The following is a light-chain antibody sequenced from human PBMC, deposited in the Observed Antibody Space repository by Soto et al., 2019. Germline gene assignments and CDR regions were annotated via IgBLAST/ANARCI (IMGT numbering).Light chain of an antibody. CDR2: EAT. Sequence: QSALTQPASVSGSPGQSITISCTGTSSDVGSYNLVSWYQQYPGKAPKLIIYEATKRPSGVSNRFSGSKSGKTASLTISGLQAEDEADYYCSSYADSTHVVFGGGTKLTVL. J-gene: IGLJ2*01. CDR1: SSDVGSYNL. CDR3: SSYADSTHVV. V-gene: IGLV2-23*01.